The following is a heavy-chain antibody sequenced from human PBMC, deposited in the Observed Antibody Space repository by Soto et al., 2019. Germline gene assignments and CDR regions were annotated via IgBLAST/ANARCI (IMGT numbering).Heavy chain of an antibody. J-gene: IGHJ4*02. Sequence: PGGSLRLSCAASGFTFSDYYMSWIRQAPGEGLEWVSYISGSSSYTNYADSVKGRFTISRDDAKNSLYLQMNSLRAEDTAVYYCARGGYYYDSSGYYYSFDYWGQGTQVTVSS. CDR1: GFTFSDYY. CDR2: ISGSSSYT. D-gene: IGHD3-22*01. V-gene: IGHV3-11*06. CDR3: ARGGYYYDSSGYYYSFDY.